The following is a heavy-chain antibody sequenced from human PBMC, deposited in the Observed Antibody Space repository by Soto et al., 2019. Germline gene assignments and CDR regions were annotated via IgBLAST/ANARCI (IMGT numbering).Heavy chain of an antibody. Sequence: GGSLRLSCVASGFSLANYPMNWVRQTPGKGLEWISYSSPRGDTIYYADSVEGRFTISRDNARNSLSLHMSSLRNEDSALYYCAKGPHTNVGWPYYFESWGQGVPVTVSS. J-gene: IGHJ4*02. CDR3: AKGPHTNVGWPYYFES. D-gene: IGHD6-19*01. CDR2: SSPRGDTI. CDR1: GFSLANYP. V-gene: IGHV3-48*02.